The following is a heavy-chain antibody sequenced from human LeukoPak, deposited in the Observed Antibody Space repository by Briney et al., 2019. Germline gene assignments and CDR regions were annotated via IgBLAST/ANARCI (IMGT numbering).Heavy chain of an antibody. CDR2: ISSSSSYI. CDR3: ARDLQYDSSGPDAFDI. D-gene: IGHD3-22*01. J-gene: IGHJ3*02. V-gene: IGHV3-21*01. CDR1: GFTFSSYS. Sequence: GGSLRLSCAASGFTFSSYSMSWVRQAPGKGLEWVSSISSSSSYIYYADSVKGRFTISRDNAKNSLYLQMNSLRAEDTAVYYCARDLQYDSSGPDAFDIWGQGTMVTVSS.